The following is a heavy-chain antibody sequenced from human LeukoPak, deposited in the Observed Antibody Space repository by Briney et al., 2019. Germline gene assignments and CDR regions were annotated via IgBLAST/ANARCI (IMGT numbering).Heavy chain of an antibody. CDR3: ARDSGDYCFDY. CDR1: GFTFSSFG. CDR2: ISSSSSYI. V-gene: IGHV3-21*01. J-gene: IGHJ4*02. D-gene: IGHD4-17*01. Sequence: GGSLRLSCAASGFTFSSFGMNWVRQAPGKGLEWVSSISSSSSYIYYADSVKGRFTISRDNAKNSLYLQMNSLIAEDTAVYYCARDSGDYCFDYWGQGTLVTVSS.